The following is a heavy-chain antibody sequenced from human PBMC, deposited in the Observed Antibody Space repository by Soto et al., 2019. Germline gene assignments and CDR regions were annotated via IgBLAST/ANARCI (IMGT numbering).Heavy chain of an antibody. J-gene: IGHJ4*02. Sequence: EVQLVESGGGLVQPGGSLRLSCAASGFTFSSYWMHWVRQAPGKGLVWVSRINSDGSSTSYADSVKGRFTISRDNAKNSLYLQMNSLRAEDTAVYYCARGSDPLIAAAGNFDYWGQGTLVTVSS. D-gene: IGHD6-13*01. CDR3: ARGSDPLIAAAGNFDY. CDR1: GFTFSSYW. V-gene: IGHV3-74*01. CDR2: INSDGSST.